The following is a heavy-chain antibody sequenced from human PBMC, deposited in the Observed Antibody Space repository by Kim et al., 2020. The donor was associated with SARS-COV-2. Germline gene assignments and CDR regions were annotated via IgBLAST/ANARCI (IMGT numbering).Heavy chain of an antibody. CDR2: IRSKANSYAT. V-gene: IGHV3-73*01. D-gene: IGHD6-19*01. CDR1: GFTFSGSA. CDR3: TRGVQLSGSVLNYGMDV. Sequence: GGSLRLSCAASGFTFSGSAMHWVRQASGKGLEWVGRIRSKANSYATAYAASVKGRFTISRDDSKNTAYLQMNSLKTEDTAVYYCTRGVQLSGSVLNYGMDVWGQGTTVTVSS. J-gene: IGHJ6*02.